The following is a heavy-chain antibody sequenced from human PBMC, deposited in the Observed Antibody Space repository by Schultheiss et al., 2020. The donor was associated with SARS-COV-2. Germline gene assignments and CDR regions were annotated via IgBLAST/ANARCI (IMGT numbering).Heavy chain of an antibody. CDR1: GGSISNSSYY. Sequence: SETLSLTCTVSGGSISNSSYYWGWIRQPPGKGLEWIGEINHSGSTNYNPSLKSRVTISVDTSKNQFSLKLSSVTAADTAMYYCTRVWYSSSPFDPWGQGTLVTVSS. CDR2: INHSGST. CDR3: TRVWYSSSPFDP. J-gene: IGHJ5*02. D-gene: IGHD6-13*01. V-gene: IGHV4-39*07.